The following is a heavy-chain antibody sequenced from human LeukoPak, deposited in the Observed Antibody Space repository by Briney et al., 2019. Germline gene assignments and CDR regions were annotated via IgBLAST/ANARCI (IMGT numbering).Heavy chain of an antibody. CDR3: TKDAAYSSSWFGYFDY. CDR1: GGSFSGYY. Sequence: SSETLSLTCAVYGGSFSGYYWSWIRQPPGKGLEWIGYIYYSGSTNYNPSLKSRVTISVDTSKNQFSLKLSSVTAEDTALYYCTKDAAYSSSWFGYFDYWGQGTLVTVSS. D-gene: IGHD6-13*01. V-gene: IGHV4-59*01. J-gene: IGHJ4*02. CDR2: IYYSGST.